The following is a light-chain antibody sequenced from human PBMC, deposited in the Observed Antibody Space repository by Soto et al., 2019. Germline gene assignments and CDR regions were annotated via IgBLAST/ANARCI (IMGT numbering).Light chain of an antibody. J-gene: IGKJ1*01. V-gene: IGKV3-11*01. Sequence: EIGLTQSPSTLSLSPGDRATLSCRASQSVSSYLAWYQQKPGQAPRLLVYDASNRATGIPSRFSGSGSGTDFTLTISSLQSEDFAVYYCQQYNNWPPMWTFGQGTKVDIK. CDR3: QQYNNWPPMWT. CDR2: DAS. CDR1: QSVSSY.